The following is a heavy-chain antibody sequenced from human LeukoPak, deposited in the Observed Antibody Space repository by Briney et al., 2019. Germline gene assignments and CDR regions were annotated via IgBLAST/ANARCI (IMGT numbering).Heavy chain of an antibody. CDR3: SRHSYSGSYYAAFDI. Sequence: GGSLRLSCAASGFTFSGSDMHWVRQASGKGLEWVGRIRSKAKNYATAYAVSVKGRFTISRDDSKNTAYLQMNSLKTEDTAVYYCSRHSYSGSYYAAFDIWGQGTMVTVSS. J-gene: IGHJ3*02. CDR1: GFTFSGSD. V-gene: IGHV3-73*01. D-gene: IGHD1-26*01. CDR2: IRSKAKNYAT.